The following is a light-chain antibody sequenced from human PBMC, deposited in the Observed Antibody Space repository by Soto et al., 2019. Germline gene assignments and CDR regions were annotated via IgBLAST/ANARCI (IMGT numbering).Light chain of an antibody. J-gene: IGKJ2*01. CDR1: QDISNS. V-gene: IGKV1-33*01. Sequence: DIQMTQSPSSLSTSVGERVTITCQASQDISNSLNWYQQKPGKAPNLLIYEASKLQTGVPSRFSGGGSGTHFTFXISNLQPEDIATYYCQHYDNXPRYTFGLGXXXXI. CDR2: EAS. CDR3: QHYDNXPRYT.